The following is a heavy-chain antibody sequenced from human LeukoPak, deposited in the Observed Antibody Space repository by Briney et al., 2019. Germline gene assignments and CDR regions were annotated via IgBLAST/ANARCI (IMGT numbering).Heavy chain of an antibody. V-gene: IGHV1-2*02. CDR3: ARGRVIAAAGTFDD. CDR1: GYTFTGYY. CDR2: INPNSGGT. Sequence: ASVKVSCKASGYTFTGYYMHWVRQAPGQGLEWMGWINPNSGGTNYAQKFQGRVTMTRDTSISTAYMELSRLRSDDTAVYYCARGRVIAAAGTFDDWGQGTLVTVSS. D-gene: IGHD6-13*01. J-gene: IGHJ4*02.